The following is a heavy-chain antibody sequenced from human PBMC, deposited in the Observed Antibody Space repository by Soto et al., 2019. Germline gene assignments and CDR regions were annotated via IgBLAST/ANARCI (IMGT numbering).Heavy chain of an antibody. CDR3: ARFTAFWSGYYKAEYFQH. D-gene: IGHD3-3*01. J-gene: IGHJ1*01. CDR1: CGSISSGDYY. CDR2: IYYSGST. V-gene: IGHV4-30-4*01. Sequence: KTSETLSLTCTVSCGSISSGDYYWSWIRQPPGKGLEWIGYIYYSGSTYYNPSLKSRVTISVDTSKNQFSLKLSSVTAADTAVYYCARFTAFWSGYYKAEYFQHWGQGTLVTVSS.